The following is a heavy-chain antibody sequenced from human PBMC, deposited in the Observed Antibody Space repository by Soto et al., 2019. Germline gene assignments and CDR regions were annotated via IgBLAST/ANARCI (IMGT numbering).Heavy chain of an antibody. V-gene: IGHV4-31*03. CDR3: ARAAHYGSPFRWFDP. CDR1: GGSISSGGYY. CDR2: LYYSGST. J-gene: IGHJ5*02. Sequence: QVQLQESGPGLVKPSQTLSLTCTVSGGSISSGGYYWSWIRQHPGKGLEWIGYLYYSGSTYYNPYLNSRVTISVDTSTNQFSLKLVSGTAADTAVYYCARAAHYGSPFRWFDPWGQGTLVTVSS. D-gene: IGHD6-13*01.